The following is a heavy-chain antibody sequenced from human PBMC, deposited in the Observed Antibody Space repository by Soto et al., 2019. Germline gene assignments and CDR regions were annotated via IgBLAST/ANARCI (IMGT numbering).Heavy chain of an antibody. CDR3: ARDKVPRYSRSSGSAYYYYGMDV. Sequence: SVKVACKASVGTLSSYAISLVRQAPGQGLEWMGGIIPIFGTANYAQKFQGRVTITADESTSTAYMELSSLRSEDTAVYYCARDKVPRYSRSSGSAYYYYGMDVWGQGTTVTVSS. V-gene: IGHV1-69*13. D-gene: IGHD6-6*01. J-gene: IGHJ6*02. CDR1: VGTLSSYA. CDR2: IIPIFGTA.